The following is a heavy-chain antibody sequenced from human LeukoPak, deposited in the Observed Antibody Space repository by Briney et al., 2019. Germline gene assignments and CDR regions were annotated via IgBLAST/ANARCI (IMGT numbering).Heavy chain of an antibody. J-gene: IGHJ3*02. CDR1: GGTFSSYA. CDR3: ARDQGIGDASDI. Sequence: GSSVKVSCKASGGTFSSYAISWVRQAPGQGLEWMGRINVILDTANYAQKFQGRVTIIADISTSTSYMELSSLRSEDTAVYYCARDQGIGDASDIWGHRTMVTVSS. V-gene: IGHV1-69*04. CDR2: INVILDTA.